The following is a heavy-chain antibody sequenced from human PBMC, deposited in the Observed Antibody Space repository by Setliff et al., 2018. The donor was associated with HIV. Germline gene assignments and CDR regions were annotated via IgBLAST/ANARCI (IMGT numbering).Heavy chain of an antibody. V-gene: IGHV4-61*02. CDR1: GGSISSGSYY. CDR3: ARLGYSGSLVGAFDI. Sequence: PSETLSLTCSVSGGSISSGSYYWSWIRQPAGKGLEWIGRIYNSGSTIYNPSLKSRVTLSLDTSKNQFSLKLSSVTAADTAMYYCARLGYSGSLVGAFDIWGQGTMVTVSS. D-gene: IGHD1-26*01. CDR2: IYNSGST. J-gene: IGHJ3*02.